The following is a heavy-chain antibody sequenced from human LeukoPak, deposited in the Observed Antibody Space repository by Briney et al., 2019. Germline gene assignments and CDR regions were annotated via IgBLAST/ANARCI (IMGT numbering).Heavy chain of an antibody. CDR3: ARRYCSGGSCYLRRYYYYMGV. CDR2: ISSSSSTI. D-gene: IGHD2-15*01. V-gene: IGHV3-48*01. J-gene: IGHJ6*03. Sequence: PGGSLRLSCVATGFTFSDYEMNWVRQAPGKGLEWVSYISSSSSTIYYADSVKGRFTISRDNAKNSLYLQMNSLRAEDTAVYYCARRYCSGGSCYLRRYYYYMGVWGKGTTVTVSS. CDR1: GFTFSDYE.